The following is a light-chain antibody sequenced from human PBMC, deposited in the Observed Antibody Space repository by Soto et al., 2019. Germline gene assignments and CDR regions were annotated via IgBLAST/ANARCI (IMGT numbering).Light chain of an antibody. Sequence: QSALTQPASVSGSLGQSITVSCTGTSSDVGGYDYVSWYQQHPGKAPKLMIYDVSNRPSGVSNRFSGSKSGNTASLTISGLQAEEESDYYCSSYTRSTIYVFGTGTKVTVL. CDR2: DVS. CDR1: SSDVGGYDY. J-gene: IGLJ1*01. V-gene: IGLV2-14*03. CDR3: SSYTRSTIYV.